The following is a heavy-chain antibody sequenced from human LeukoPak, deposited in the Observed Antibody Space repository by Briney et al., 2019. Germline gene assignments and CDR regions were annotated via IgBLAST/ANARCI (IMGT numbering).Heavy chain of an antibody. CDR1: GYTFTSYY. D-gene: IGHD3-22*01. CDR2: INPSGGST. Sequence: ASVKVSCKASGYTFTSYYMHWVRQAPGQGLEWMGIINPSGGSTSYAQKFQGRVTITRDTSTSTVYMELSSLRSEDTALYYCARVGGSSGVSYYYYGMDVWGQGTTVTVSS. CDR3: ARVGGSSGVSYYYYGMDV. V-gene: IGHV1-46*01. J-gene: IGHJ6*02.